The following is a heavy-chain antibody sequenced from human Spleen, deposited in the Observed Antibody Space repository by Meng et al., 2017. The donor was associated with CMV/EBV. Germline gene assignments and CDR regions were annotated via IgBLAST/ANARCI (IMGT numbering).Heavy chain of an antibody. CDR2: IDSDGSST. Sequence: AAGLTFSSYWMNWVRKAPGKGLVWVSRIDSDGSSTSYADYVRDRFTISRDDAKNTLYLQMNSLRAEETAVYYCGRGYRGYSYGYFDYWGQGTLVTVSS. CDR1: GLTFSSYW. D-gene: IGHD5-18*01. V-gene: IGHV3-74*01. J-gene: IGHJ4*02. CDR3: GRGYRGYSYGYFDY.